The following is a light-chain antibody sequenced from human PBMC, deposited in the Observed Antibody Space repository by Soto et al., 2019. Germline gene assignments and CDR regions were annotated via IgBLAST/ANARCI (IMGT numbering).Light chain of an antibody. CDR3: QQYNSYST. V-gene: IGKV1-5*01. Sequence: DTQRTQSGSTRTASVGETVTVACRASQSVSGWLAWYQQKPGKAPKLLIYDASSLESGGPSRFSGSGSGTEFTLTISSLQPDDFATYYCQQYNSYSTFGQGTKLDIK. CDR2: DAS. J-gene: IGKJ1*01. CDR1: QSVSGW.